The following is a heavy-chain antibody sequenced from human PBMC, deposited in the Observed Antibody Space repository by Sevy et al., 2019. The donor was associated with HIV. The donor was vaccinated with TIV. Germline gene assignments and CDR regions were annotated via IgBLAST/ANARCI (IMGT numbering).Heavy chain of an antibody. V-gene: IGHV3-53*01. CDR3: ASEYCSRGSCFFDY. CDR2: IYAGGTA. J-gene: IGHJ4*02. Sequence: GGSLRLSCVVSGFHIRSNYMSWVRQAPGKGLEWVSPIYAGGTAYYADSVKGRFTFSRDDSKNTVSLQMRSLRVEDSAVYYCASEYCSRGSCFFDYWGQGIQVTVSS. CDR1: GFHIRSNY. D-gene: IGHD2-15*01.